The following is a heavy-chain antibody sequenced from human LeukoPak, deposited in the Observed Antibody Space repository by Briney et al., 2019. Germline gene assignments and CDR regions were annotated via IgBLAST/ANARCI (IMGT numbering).Heavy chain of an antibody. D-gene: IGHD6-19*01. CDR3: AKDQGAPGIAVAGTGDY. CDR1: GFSFSSYA. V-gene: IGHV3-23*01. CDR2: ISGGGST. J-gene: IGHJ4*02. Sequence: PGGSLRPSCAASGFSFSSYAMTWVRQAPGKGLEWVSAISGGGSTYYADSVKGRFTISRDNSKNTLYLQMNSLRAEDTAVYYCAKDQGAPGIAVAGTGDYWGQGTLVIVSS.